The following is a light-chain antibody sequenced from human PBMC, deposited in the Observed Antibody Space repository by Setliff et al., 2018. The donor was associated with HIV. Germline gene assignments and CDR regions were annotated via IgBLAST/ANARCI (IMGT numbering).Light chain of an antibody. V-gene: IGLV2-14*03. CDR1: SSDIGGYNY. Sequence: ALTQPASVSGSPGQTITISCTGTSSDIGGYNYVSWYQQHPGEAPKLIIYNVNNRPSGVSSRFSGSKSGNTASLSISELRAEDETDYYCTSYTGGNTRVFGTGTKVTVL. CDR3: TSYTGGNTRV. CDR2: NVN. J-gene: IGLJ1*01.